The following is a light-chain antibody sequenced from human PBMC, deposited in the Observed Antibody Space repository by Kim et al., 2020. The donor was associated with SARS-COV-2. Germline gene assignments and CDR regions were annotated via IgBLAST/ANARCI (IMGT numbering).Light chain of an antibody. CDR2: DAS. Sequence: PGERAPLACRASQSVSSYLAWYQQKPGQAPRLLIYDASNRATGIPARFSGSGSGTDFTLTITRLEPEDFAVYYCQKCSNLITFGQGTRLEIK. J-gene: IGKJ5*01. CDR1: QSVSSY. V-gene: IGKV3-11*01. CDR3: QKCSNLIT.